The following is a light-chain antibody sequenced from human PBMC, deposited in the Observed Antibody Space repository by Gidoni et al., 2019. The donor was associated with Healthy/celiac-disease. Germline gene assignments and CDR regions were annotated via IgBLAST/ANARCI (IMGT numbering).Light chain of an antibody. V-gene: IGLV2-8*01. Sequence: QSALTQPPSASASPGQSVTISCTGTSSDVGGYNYVSWYQQPPGKAPKLMFYEVSKRPSGVPDRFAGSKSGNTASLTVSGLQAEDEADYYCSSYAGSNNLLFGGGTKLTVL. CDR2: EVS. J-gene: IGLJ2*01. CDR3: SSYAGSNNLL. CDR1: SSDVGGYNY.